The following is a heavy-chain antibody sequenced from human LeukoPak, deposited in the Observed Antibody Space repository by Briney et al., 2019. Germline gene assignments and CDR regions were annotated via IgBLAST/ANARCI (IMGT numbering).Heavy chain of an antibody. CDR1: GDSISSSTYY. V-gene: IGHV4-39*01. CDR2: IHYSGNT. CDR3: ARHSPWEPFDY. Sequence: SETLSLTCTVSGDSISSSTYYWGWIRQPPGKGLEWIGSIHYSGNTYYNPSLKSRVTISVDTSKNQFSLNLRSVTAADTAVYYCARHSPWEPFDYWGQGTLVTVSS. D-gene: IGHD1-26*01. J-gene: IGHJ4*02.